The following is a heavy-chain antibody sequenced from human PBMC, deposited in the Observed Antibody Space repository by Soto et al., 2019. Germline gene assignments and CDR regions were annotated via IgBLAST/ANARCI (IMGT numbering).Heavy chain of an antibody. D-gene: IGHD5-12*01. J-gene: IGHJ4*02. Sequence: QVQLVQSGAEVKKPGASVKVSCKASGYTFTSYYMHWVRQAPGQGLEWMGIINPSGGSTSYAQKFQGRVTMTRDTSTSTVYMELSSLRSEDTAVYYCARELYSARWLQLPLDYWGQGTLVTVSS. CDR2: INPSGGST. CDR3: ARELYSARWLQLPLDY. CDR1: GYTFTSYY. V-gene: IGHV1-46*01.